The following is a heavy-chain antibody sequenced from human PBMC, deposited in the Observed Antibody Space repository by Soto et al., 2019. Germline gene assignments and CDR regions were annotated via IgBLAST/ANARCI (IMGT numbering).Heavy chain of an antibody. Sequence: QITLKESGPTLVKPTQTLTLTCTFSGFSLRTSGVGVGWIRQPPGKALEWLALIYWDDGKRYSPSLKSRLTITEDTSKNQVVLRMTNMDPVDTATYYCAHLTTGGFYFDYGGQCTLVTVSS. CDR3: AHLTTGGFYFDY. CDR2: IYWDDGK. V-gene: IGHV2-5*02. CDR1: GFSLRTSGVG. J-gene: IGHJ4*02. D-gene: IGHD4-17*01.